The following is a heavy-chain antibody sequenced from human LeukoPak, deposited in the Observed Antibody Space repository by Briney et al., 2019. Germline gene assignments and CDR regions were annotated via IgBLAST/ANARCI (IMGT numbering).Heavy chain of an antibody. Sequence: PGGSLRLSCAASGFTFSSYWMSWVRQAPGKGLEWVANIKQDGSEKYYVDSVKGRFTISRDNAKNSLYLQMNSLRAEDTAVYYCARSRGYSYGSGYYYGMDVWGQGTTVTVSS. J-gene: IGHJ6*02. CDR3: ARSRGYSYGSGYYYGMDV. D-gene: IGHD5-18*01. CDR2: IKQDGSEK. V-gene: IGHV3-7*05. CDR1: GFTFSSYW.